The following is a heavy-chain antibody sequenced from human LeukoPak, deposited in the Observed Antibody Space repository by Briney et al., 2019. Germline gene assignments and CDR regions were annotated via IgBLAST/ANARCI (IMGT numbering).Heavy chain of an antibody. CDR2: ISGSGSNI. CDR3: ARRRDGSNSGAFDI. D-gene: IGHD5-24*01. J-gene: IGHJ3*02. CDR1: GFTFGDHA. Sequence: TGGSLRLSCAASGFTFGDHAMSWVRHAPGKGLEWVSGISGSGSNIYYLDSVKGRFTISRDNSRNTLYLQMISLRGDDTALYYCARRRDGSNSGAFDIWGQGTMVTVFS. V-gene: IGHV3-23*01.